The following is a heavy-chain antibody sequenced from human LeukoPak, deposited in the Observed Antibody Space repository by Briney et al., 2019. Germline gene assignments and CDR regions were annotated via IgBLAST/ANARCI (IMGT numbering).Heavy chain of an antibody. CDR1: GGSVSGYY. Sequence: PSETLSLTCAVYGGSVSGYYWSWIRQPPGKGLEWIGEINQSGSTNYNPSLKSRVTISVDTSKNQFSLKLSSVTAADTAVYYCAGHERLRYYYYYYGMDVWGQGTTVTVSS. CDR3: AGHERLRYYYYYYGMDV. J-gene: IGHJ6*02. V-gene: IGHV4-34*01. CDR2: INQSGST. D-gene: IGHD1-1*01.